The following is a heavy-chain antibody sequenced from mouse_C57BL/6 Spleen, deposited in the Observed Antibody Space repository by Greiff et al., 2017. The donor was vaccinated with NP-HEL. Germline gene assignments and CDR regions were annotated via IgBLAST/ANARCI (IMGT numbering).Heavy chain of an antibody. CDR3: ARGAVVANYYAMDY. Sequence: EVKLVESEGGLVQPGSSMKLSCTASGFTFSDYYMAWVRQVPEKGLEWVANINYDGSSTYYLDSLKSRFIISRDNAKNILYLQMSSLNSEDTATYYCARGAVVANYYAMDYWGQGTSVTVSS. V-gene: IGHV5-16*01. J-gene: IGHJ4*01. CDR1: GFTFSDYY. CDR2: INYDGSST. D-gene: IGHD1-1*01.